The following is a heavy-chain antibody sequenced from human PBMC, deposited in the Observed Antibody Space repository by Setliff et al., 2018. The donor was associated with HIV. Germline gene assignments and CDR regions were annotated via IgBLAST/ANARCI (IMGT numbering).Heavy chain of an antibody. CDR2: MNPISDHR. D-gene: IGHD3-9*01. CDR1: RYTFSNYD. V-gene: IGHV1-8*02. Sequence: GASVQVSCKASRYTFSNYDVNWVRQATGQGLEWMAWMNPISDHRGYAQKFQGRLTMTKDTSTSTVYMELSSLKSDDTAVYYCASGCLIGGSGPCRNFEFWGQGTLVTVSS. J-gene: IGHJ4*02. CDR3: ASGCLIGGSGPCRNFEF.